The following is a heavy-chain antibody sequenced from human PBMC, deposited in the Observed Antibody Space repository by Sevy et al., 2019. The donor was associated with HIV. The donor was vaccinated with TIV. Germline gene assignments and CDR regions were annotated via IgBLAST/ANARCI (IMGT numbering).Heavy chain of an antibody. J-gene: IGHJ6*03. CDR3: ARDKLDGSGSYYNVYYYYYYMDV. Sequence: GGSLRLSCAASGFTFDDYGMSWVRQAPGKGLEWVSGINWNGGSTGYADSVKGRFTISRDNAKNSLYLQMNSLRAEDTALYYCARDKLDGSGSYYNVYYYYYYMDVWGKWTTVTVSS. CDR1: GFTFDDYG. V-gene: IGHV3-20*04. D-gene: IGHD3-10*01. CDR2: INWNGGST.